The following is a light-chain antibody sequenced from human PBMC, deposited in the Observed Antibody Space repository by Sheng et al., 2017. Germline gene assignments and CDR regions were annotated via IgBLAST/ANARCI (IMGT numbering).Light chain of an antibody. V-gene: IGKV1-39*01. Sequence: DIQLTQSPSSLSASVGDSVTVTCRASQGVSNSLAWYQQKPGKAPKLLLYAASTLHSGVPSRFSGSVSGTDFTLTISSLQPEDFATYYCQQSNTSPHTFGRGTKLEI. CDR3: QQSNTSPHT. CDR2: AAS. CDR1: QGVSNS. J-gene: IGKJ2*01.